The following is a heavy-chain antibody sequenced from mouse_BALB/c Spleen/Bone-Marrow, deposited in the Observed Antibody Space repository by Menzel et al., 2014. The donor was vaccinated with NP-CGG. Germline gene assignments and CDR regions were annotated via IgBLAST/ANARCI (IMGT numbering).Heavy chain of an antibody. V-gene: IGHV4-1*02. J-gene: IGHJ4*01. Sequence: EVQLVESGGGLVQPGGSLKLSCAASGFDLGRYWMSWVRQAPGKGLEWIGEINPNSSSINYTPSLKDKFIISRDNAKNTLYLQMSKVRSEDTALYYCARPGDYDAMDYWGQGTSVTVSS. CDR3: ARPGDYDAMDY. CDR2: INPNSSSI. CDR1: GFDLGRYW.